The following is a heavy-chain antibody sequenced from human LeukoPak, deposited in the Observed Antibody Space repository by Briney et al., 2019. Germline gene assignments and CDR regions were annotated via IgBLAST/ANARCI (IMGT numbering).Heavy chain of an antibody. D-gene: IGHD1-1*01. J-gene: IGHJ4*03. V-gene: IGHV4-59*08. CDR3: ARHGTISSRSYCDY. CDR2: IHNSGRT. Sequence: KLSETLDSPCSASGGSVSSYSWSWIRQSPGKGLEWIGYIHNSGRTNYNPSLRSRVPRYLDTSKNQDSLRLSSVTAADTAVYYCARHGTISSRSYCDYW. CDR1: GGSVSSYS.